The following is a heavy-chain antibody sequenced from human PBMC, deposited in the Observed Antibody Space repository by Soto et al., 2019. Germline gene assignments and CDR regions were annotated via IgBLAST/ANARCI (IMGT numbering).Heavy chain of an antibody. CDR1: GGSISSGGYS. CDR3: ARAGGLGAVAADY. D-gene: IGHD6-19*01. CDR2: IYHSGST. Sequence: QLQLQESGSGLVKPSQTLSLTCAVSGGSISSGGYSWSWIRQPPGEGLEWIGYIYHSGSTYYNPSRKSRVTISVDRSKNQFSLKLSSVTAADTAVYCWARAGGLGAVAADYWGQGTLVTVSS. V-gene: IGHV4-30-2*01. J-gene: IGHJ4*02.